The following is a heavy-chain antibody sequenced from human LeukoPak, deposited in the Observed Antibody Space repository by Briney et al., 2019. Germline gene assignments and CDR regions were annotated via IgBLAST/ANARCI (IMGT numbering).Heavy chain of an antibody. CDR3: ARDSATMIVVAPWYFDL. D-gene: IGHD3-22*01. J-gene: IGHJ2*01. V-gene: IGHV4-39*07. CDR1: GGSISNSRYY. Sequence: SETLSLTCSVSGGSISNSRYYWGWLRQPPGKGLEWIGSIFYSGSTYYNPSLKSRVTISVDTSKNQFSLKLSSVTAADTAVYYCARDSATMIVVAPWYFDLWGRGTLVTVSS. CDR2: IFYSGST.